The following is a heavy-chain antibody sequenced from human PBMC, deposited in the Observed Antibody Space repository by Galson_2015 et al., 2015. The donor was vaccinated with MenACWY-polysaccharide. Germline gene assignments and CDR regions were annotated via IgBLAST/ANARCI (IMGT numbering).Heavy chain of an antibody. CDR2: INPDGSKK. D-gene: IGHD3-9*01. J-gene: IGHJ4*02. Sequence: SLRLSCAASGFSFRSSWMTWVRQVPGKGPEWVANINPDGSKKDYLDSMKGRFTISRDNVKNTLHLQVDSLRVEDTAVYYCARHFDWAFEYRGQGTLVTVSS. CDR3: ARHFDWAFEY. CDR1: GFSFRSSW. V-gene: IGHV3-7*01.